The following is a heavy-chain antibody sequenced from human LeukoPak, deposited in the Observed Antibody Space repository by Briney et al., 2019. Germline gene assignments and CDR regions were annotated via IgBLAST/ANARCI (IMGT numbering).Heavy chain of an antibody. D-gene: IGHD2-2*03. Sequence: AGGSLRLSCVASGFALLNYNMIWVRQAPGKEPEWISILNPTATSVMYADSLKGRFSVSRDNAKNTVFLHMNRLTVEDTAMYYCARDRGWIRDYWGRGTPVTVSS. CDR3: ARDRGWIRDY. V-gene: IGHV3-11*01. CDR1: GFALLNYN. J-gene: IGHJ4*02. CDR2: LNPTATSV.